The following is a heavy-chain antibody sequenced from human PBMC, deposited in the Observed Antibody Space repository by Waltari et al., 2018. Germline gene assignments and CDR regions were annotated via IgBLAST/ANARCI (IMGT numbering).Heavy chain of an antibody. CDR2: VNPNSGGQ. Sequence: QVQLVQSGAEVKKPGASVKVSCKASGYSFTGYYMHWVRRAPGQGLEWVRWVNPNSGGQNYAQKFQGSVTMTRDKSISTAYMELSRLTSADTAVYYCASGPLGDFNPYYYYGMDVWGQGTTVTVSS. V-gene: IGHV1-2*02. J-gene: IGHJ6*02. CDR3: ASGPLGDFNPYYYYGMDV. D-gene: IGHD3-3*01. CDR1: GYSFTGYY.